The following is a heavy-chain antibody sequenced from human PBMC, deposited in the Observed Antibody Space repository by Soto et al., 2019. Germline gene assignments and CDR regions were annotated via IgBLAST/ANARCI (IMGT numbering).Heavy chain of an antibody. D-gene: IGHD6-13*01. CDR2: IYYSGST. Sequence: QVQLQESGPGLVKPSETLSLTCTVSGGSVSSGSYYWSWIRQPPGKGLEWIGYIYYSGSTNYNPSLKSRVTRSVDTSKNQFSLKLRAVTAADTAVYYCARDHRYSSSWYASYYYYGMDVWGQGTTVTVSS. CDR1: GGSVSSGSYY. J-gene: IGHJ6*02. CDR3: ARDHRYSSSWYASYYYYGMDV. V-gene: IGHV4-61*01.